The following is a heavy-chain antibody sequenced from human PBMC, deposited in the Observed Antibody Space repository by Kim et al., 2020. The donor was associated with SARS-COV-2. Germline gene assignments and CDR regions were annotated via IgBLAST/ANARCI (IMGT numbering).Heavy chain of an antibody. Sequence: GGSLRLSCAASGFTFSSYAMSWVRQAPGKGLEWVSAISGSGGSTYYADSVKGRFTISRDNSKNTLYLQMNSLRAEDTAVYYCAKGPALLMVRGVIGWGQGTLVSVSS. CDR3: AKGPALLMVRGVIG. V-gene: IGHV3-23*01. CDR1: GFTFSSYA. D-gene: IGHD3-10*01. J-gene: IGHJ4*02. CDR2: ISGSGGST.